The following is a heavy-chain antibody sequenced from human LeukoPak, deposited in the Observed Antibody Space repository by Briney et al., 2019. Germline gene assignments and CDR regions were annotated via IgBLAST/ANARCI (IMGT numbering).Heavy chain of an antibody. CDR3: ARDGGMAFDT. CDR1: GFTFSSYA. Sequence: PGGSLRLSCAASGFTFSSYAMHWVRQAPGKGLEWVAVISYDGSNKYYADSVKGRFTISRDNAKNSLYLQMNSLRAEDTAVYYCARDGGMAFDTWGQGTMVTVSS. J-gene: IGHJ3*02. V-gene: IGHV3-30-3*01. D-gene: IGHD1-14*01. CDR2: ISYDGSNK.